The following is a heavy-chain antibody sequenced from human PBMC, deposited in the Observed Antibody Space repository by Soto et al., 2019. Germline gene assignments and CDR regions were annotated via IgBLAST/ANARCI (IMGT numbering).Heavy chain of an antibody. CDR1: GYTFTSYA. Sequence: QVQLVQSGAEEKKPGASVKVSCKASGYTFTSYAMHWVRQAPGQRLEWMGWINAGNGNTKYSQKFQGRVTITRDTSVSTAYMELSSLRSEDTAVYYCARAGVGATPNEYWGQGTLVTVSS. V-gene: IGHV1-3*05. CDR3: ARAGVGATPNEY. D-gene: IGHD1-26*01. J-gene: IGHJ4*02. CDR2: INAGNGNT.